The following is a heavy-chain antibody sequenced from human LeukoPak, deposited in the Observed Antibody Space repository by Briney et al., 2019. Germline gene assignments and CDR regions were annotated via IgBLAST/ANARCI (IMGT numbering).Heavy chain of an antibody. V-gene: IGHV1-46*01. D-gene: IGHD4-23*01. J-gene: IGHJ4*02. CDR3: ASLSTVVP. CDR1: GYTFTSYY. Sequence: ASVKVSCKASGYTFTSYYMHWVRQAPGQGLEWKGIINPSGGSTSYAQKFQGRVTITADKSTSTAYMELSSLRSEDTAVYYCASLSTVVPWGQGTLVTVSS. CDR2: INPSGGST.